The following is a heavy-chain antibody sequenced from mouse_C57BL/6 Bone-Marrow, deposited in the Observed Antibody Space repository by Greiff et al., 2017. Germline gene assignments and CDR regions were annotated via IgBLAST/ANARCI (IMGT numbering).Heavy chain of an antibody. J-gene: IGHJ1*03. D-gene: IGHD1-1*01. Sequence: QVQLQQPGAELVKPGASVKLSCKASGYTFTSYWMHWVKQRPGRGLEWIGSIDPNSGGTKYNEKFKSKATLTVDKPSSTAYMQLSSLTSEDSAVYYGARSRVWYFDVWGTGTTVTVSS. V-gene: IGHV1-72*01. CDR1: GYTFTSYW. CDR3: ARSRVWYFDV. CDR2: IDPNSGGT.